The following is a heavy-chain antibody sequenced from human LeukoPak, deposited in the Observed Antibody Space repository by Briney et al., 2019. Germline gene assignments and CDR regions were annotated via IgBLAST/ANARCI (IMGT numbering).Heavy chain of an antibody. J-gene: IGHJ4*02. Sequence: GGSLRLSCAASRSTFSSLDFNWVRQAPGKGLEWVASINGDASYMFYADSVRGRFTISRDNAKNSLYLQMNGLRAEDTAVYYCGMRGLTFDWGQGTLVTVSS. CDR2: INGDASYM. CDR3: GMRGLTFD. V-gene: IGHV3-21*01. CDR1: RSTFSSLD. D-gene: IGHD5-12*01.